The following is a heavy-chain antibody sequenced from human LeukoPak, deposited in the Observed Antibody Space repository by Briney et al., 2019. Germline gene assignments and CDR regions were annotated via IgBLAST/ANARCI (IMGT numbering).Heavy chain of an antibody. CDR1: GFTFDDYA. Sequence: GRSLRLSCAASGFTFDDYAMHWVRHAPGKGLEWVSGISWNSGSIGYADSVKGRFTISRDNAKNSLYLQMNSLRAEDTALYYCAKGYSSGPYDAFDIWGQGTMVTVSS. CDR3: AKGYSSGPYDAFDI. J-gene: IGHJ3*02. D-gene: IGHD6-19*01. CDR2: ISWNSGSI. V-gene: IGHV3-9*01.